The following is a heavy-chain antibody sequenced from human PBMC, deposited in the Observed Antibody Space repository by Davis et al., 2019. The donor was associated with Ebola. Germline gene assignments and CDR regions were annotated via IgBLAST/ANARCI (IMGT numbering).Heavy chain of an antibody. V-gene: IGHV3-33*08. CDR3: ARGRLQFRY. Sequence: GESLKISCVASGFTFSSFAMNWVRQAPGKGLEWVAVIWYDGSNKYYADSVKGRFTISRDNAKNSLYLQMNSLRAEDTAVYYCARGRLQFRYWGQGTLVTVSS. J-gene: IGHJ4*02. CDR2: IWYDGSNK. D-gene: IGHD5-24*01. CDR1: GFTFSSFA.